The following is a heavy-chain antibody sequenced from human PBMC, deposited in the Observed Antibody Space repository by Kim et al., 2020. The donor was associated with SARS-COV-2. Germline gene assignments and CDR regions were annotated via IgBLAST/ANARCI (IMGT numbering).Heavy chain of an antibody. D-gene: IGHD2-21*02. CDR2: IKEDGTET. CDR3: TRERVTEKSHFDY. CDR1: GSTFSGFW. Sequence: GGSLRLSCAASGSTFSGFWMSWVRQAPGKGLEWVANIKEDGTETYYLDSVEGRFTISRDNAKNSLYLQMNSLRAEDTAVYYCTRERVTEKSHFDYWGQGTLVTVSS. V-gene: IGHV3-7*01. J-gene: IGHJ4*02.